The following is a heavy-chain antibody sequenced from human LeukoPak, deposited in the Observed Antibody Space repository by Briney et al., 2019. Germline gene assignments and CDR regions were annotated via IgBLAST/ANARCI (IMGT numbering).Heavy chain of an antibody. J-gene: IGHJ5*02. V-gene: IGHV5-51*01. D-gene: IGHD5-12*01. CDR2: IYPDDSDT. CDR3: VVAVVATRPFDP. CDR1: GYSFTSYW. Sequence: GESLKISCKGSGYSFTSYWIGWVCQMPGKGLEWMGIIYPDDSDTRYSPSFQGQVTISVDKSTSTAYLQWSSLKASDTAMYYCVVAVVATRPFDPWGQGTLVTVST.